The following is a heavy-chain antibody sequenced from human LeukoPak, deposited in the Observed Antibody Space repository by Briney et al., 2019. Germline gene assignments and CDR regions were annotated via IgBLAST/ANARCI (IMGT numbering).Heavy chain of an antibody. CDR1: GFTFSSYA. CDR2: ISYDGSNK. CDR3: AKDPRYCSGGSCYYGEFWFDP. Sequence: GGSLRLSCTASGFTFSSYAIHWVRQAPGKGLEWVAVISYDGSNKYYADSVKGRFTISRDNSKNTLYLQMNSLRAEDTAVYYCAKDPRYCSGGSCYYGEFWFDPWGQGTLVTVSS. J-gene: IGHJ5*02. V-gene: IGHV3-30*04. D-gene: IGHD2-15*01.